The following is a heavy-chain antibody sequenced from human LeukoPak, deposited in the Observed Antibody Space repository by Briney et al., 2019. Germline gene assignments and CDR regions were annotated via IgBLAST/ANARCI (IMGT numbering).Heavy chain of an antibody. CDR3: TGATYYYDSRVLGAFDI. CDR1: GFTFGDYA. D-gene: IGHD3-22*01. Sequence: GGSLRLSCTASGFTFGDYAMSWFRQAPGKGLEWVGFIRSKAYGGTTEYAASVKGRFTISRDDSKSIAYLQMNSLKTEDTAVYHCTGATYYYDSRVLGAFDIWGQGTMVTVSS. J-gene: IGHJ3*02. V-gene: IGHV3-49*03. CDR2: IRSKAYGGTT.